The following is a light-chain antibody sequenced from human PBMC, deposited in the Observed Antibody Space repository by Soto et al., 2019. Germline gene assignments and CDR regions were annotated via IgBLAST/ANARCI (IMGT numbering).Light chain of an antibody. CDR1: QSISTS. V-gene: IGKV3-11*01. J-gene: IGKJ4*01. CDR2: DAS. Sequence: EIVLTQSPDTLSLSPGEGGTLSCRASQSISTSLAWYQHKPGQAPRLLIYDASNRATGIPARFSGDGSGTDFTLTISSLEPEDFAVYYCQQRINWPLTFGGGTKVEIK. CDR3: QQRINWPLT.